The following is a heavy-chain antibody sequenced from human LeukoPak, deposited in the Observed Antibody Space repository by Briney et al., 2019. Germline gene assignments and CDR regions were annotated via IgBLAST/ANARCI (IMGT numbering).Heavy chain of an antibody. V-gene: IGHV3-21*01. CDR3: ARDYSGAGDYYFDY. CDR2: ISSSSSYI. J-gene: IGHJ4*02. CDR1: GFTFSSYS. D-gene: IGHD3-10*01. Sequence: GGSLRLSCAASGFTFSSYSMNWARQAPGKGLEWVSSISSSSSYIYYADSVKGRFTISRDNAKNSLYLQMNSLRAEDTAVYYCARDYSGAGDYYFDYWGQGTLVTVSS.